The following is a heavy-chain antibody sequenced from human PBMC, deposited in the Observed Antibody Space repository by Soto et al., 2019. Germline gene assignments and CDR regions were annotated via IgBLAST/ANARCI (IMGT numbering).Heavy chain of an antibody. CDR1: GVTFSSHG. J-gene: IGHJ6*02. V-gene: IGHV3-48*02. CDR3: ARDAGDSSGWYLSSPMDV. D-gene: IGHD6-19*01. CDR2: ISSTSSTK. Sequence: PGGSLRLSCDASGVTFSSHGMTWVRQAPGKGLEWVAFISSTSSTKNYADSVKGRFTISRDNTKNSLYLQMSSLRDEDTAVYYCARDAGDSSGWYLSSPMDVWGQGTTVTVSS.